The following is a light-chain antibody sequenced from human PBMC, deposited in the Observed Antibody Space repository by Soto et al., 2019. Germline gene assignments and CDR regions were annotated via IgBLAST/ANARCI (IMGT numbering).Light chain of an antibody. J-gene: IGKJ4*01. CDR1: ENIFKY. Sequence: DIQMIQSPATLSSSVGDRITITCRASENIFKYVAWYQQTSGSAPNLLIFAASDLESGVPSRFSGSGSGTEFSLTIYNLQPNDSATYYCQHYTTRSIGFGGGTKVDVK. CDR3: QHYTTRSIG. CDR2: AAS. V-gene: IGKV1-5*01.